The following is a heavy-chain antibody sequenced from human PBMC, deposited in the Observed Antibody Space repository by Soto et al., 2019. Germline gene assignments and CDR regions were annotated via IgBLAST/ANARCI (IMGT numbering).Heavy chain of an antibody. CDR3: AGGFGSGHYDY. CDR1: GGSFSGYY. CDR2: IYHSGST. Sequence: SETLSLTCAVYGGSFSGYYWIWIRQPPGRGLEWVGEIYHSGSTNYNPSLKSRVTISVDKSKNQFSLRLTSVTAADTAVYYCAGGFGSGHYDYWGQGSLVTVSS. D-gene: IGHD3-10*01. V-gene: IGHV4-34*01. J-gene: IGHJ4*02.